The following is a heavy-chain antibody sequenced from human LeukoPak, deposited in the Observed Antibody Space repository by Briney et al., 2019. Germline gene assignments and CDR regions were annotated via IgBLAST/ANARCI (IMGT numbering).Heavy chain of an antibody. Sequence: PGGSLRLSCAASGFTFDDYAMHWVRHAPGKGLEWVSGISWNSGSISYADSVKGRFTISRDNAKNSLYLQMNSLRAEDTALYYCAKDIQLWAGMDVWGQGTTVTVSS. CDR3: AKDIQLWAGMDV. V-gene: IGHV3-9*01. CDR1: GFTFDDYA. J-gene: IGHJ6*02. CDR2: ISWNSGSI. D-gene: IGHD5-18*01.